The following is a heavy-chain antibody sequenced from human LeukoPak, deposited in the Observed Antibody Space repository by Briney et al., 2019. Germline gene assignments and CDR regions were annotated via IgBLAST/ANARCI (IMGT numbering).Heavy chain of an antibody. CDR2: MKPNSVDT. J-gene: IGHJ4*02. CDR3: ARGPPESSSSDY. V-gene: IGHV1-8*01. CDR1: RYTLTSYD. D-gene: IGHD6-13*01. Sequence: ASVTDSSKPSRYTLTSYDINWVRQAPGQGLEWMGWMKPNSVDTGYAQKLQGRVTITRNTSLSTASMELSSPRYHDTAADYFARGPPESSSSDYGGQGPLVPVSS.